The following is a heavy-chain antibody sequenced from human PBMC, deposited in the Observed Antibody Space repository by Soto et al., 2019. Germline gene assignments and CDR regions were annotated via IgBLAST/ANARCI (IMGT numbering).Heavy chain of an antibody. CDR2: ISAYNGNT. CDR3: ASQNNRRYFDY. Sequence: GASVKVSCKASGYTFACYGSSWVRQAPGQGLEWMGWISAYNGNTNYAQKLQGRVTMTTDTSTSTAYMELRSLRSDDTAVYYCASQNNRRYFDYWGQGTLVTVSS. V-gene: IGHV1-18*01. J-gene: IGHJ4*02. CDR1: GYTFACYG. D-gene: IGHD1-20*01.